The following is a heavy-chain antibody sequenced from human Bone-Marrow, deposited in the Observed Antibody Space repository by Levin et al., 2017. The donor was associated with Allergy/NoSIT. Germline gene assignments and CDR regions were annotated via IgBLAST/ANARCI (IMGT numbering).Heavy chain of an antibody. D-gene: IGHD3-22*01. CDR2: IYYSGST. J-gene: IGHJ4*02. CDR1: GGSVSSGSYY. Sequence: SQTLSLTCTVSGGSVSSGSYYWSWIRQPPGKGLEWIGYIYYSGSTNYNPSLKSRVTISVDTSKNQFSLKLSSVTAADTAVYYCARDHFRDSSGYYVSIWGQGTLVTVSS. V-gene: IGHV4-61*01. CDR3: ARDHFRDSSGYYVSI.